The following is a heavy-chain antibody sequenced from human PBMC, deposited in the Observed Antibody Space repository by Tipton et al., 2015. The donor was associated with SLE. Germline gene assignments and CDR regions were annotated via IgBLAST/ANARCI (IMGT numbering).Heavy chain of an antibody. V-gene: IGHV3-30*04. J-gene: IGHJ6*02. D-gene: IGHD2-2*02. CDR2: ISYDGSNK. Sequence: SLRLSCAASGYTFSAYAMQWVRQAPGKGLEWVAVISYDGSNKYYADSVKGRFTISRDNSKNTLYLQMNSLRAEDTAVYYCARGGAGYCSSTSCYSTYYGMDVWGQGTTVTVSS. CDR3: ARGGAGYCSSTSCYSTYYGMDV. CDR1: GYTFSAYA.